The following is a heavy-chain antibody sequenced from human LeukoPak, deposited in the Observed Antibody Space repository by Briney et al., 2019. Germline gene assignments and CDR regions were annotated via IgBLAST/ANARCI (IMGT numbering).Heavy chain of an antibody. V-gene: IGHV1-2*02. D-gene: IGHD4-11*01. CDR3: ATARVSTSRWTYIDY. CDR2: LNPNSGGT. Sequence: EPSVKASCKVSGYTATGFYIDWVRQAAGRGRGWVGWLNPNSGGTHYAQKFQGRVTMTRDTSISTAYMELSRLRSDDTAVYYCATARVSTSRWTYIDYWGQGTLSPSPQ. J-gene: IGHJ4*02. CDR1: GYTATGFY.